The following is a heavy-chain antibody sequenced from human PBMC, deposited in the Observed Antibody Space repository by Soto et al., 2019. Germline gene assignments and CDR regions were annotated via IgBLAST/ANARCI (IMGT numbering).Heavy chain of an antibody. V-gene: IGHV3-21*01. J-gene: IGHJ3*02. CDR3: ARDIARGDAVDI. CDR1: GFTFSSYS. CDR2: ISSSSSYI. D-gene: IGHD2-15*01. Sequence: EVQLVESGGGLVKPGGSLRLSCAASGFTFSSYSMNWVRQAPGKGLEWVSSISSSSSYIYYADSVKGRFTISRDNAKNSLYLQMNSLRAEDTAVYYCARDIARGDAVDIWGQGTMVNVSS.